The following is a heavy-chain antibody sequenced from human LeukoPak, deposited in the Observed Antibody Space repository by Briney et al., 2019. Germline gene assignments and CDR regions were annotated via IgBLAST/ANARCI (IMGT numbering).Heavy chain of an antibody. V-gene: IGHV5-51*01. D-gene: IGHD2-21*02. CDR2: IYPGDADT. J-gene: IGHJ4*02. CDR1: GYSFSTYW. CDR3: ARTRGGDSFDY. Sequence: GESLKISCKGSGYSFSTYWIGWVRQMLGKGLEWMGIIYPGDADTRYSPSFQGQVSISADKFISTAYLQWSSLKASDTAVYYCARTRGGDSFDYWGQGTLVAVSS.